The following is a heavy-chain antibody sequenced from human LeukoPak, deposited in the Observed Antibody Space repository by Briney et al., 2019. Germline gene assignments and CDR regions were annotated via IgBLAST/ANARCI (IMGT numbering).Heavy chain of an antibody. V-gene: IGHV3-30*02. J-gene: IGHJ4*02. Sequence: GGSLRLSCAASGFTFSSYGMHWVRQAPGKGLEWVAFIRYDGSNKYYADSVKGRFTISRDNSKNTLYLQMNSLRAEDTAVYYCAKVLPLRVGITMIVLPDYWGQGTLVTVSS. CDR3: AKVLPLRVGITMIVLPDY. CDR2: IRYDGSNK. D-gene: IGHD3-22*01. CDR1: GFTFSSYG.